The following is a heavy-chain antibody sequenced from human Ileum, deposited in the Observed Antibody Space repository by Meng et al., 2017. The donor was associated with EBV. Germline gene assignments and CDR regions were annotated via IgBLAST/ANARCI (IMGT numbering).Heavy chain of an antibody. J-gene: IGHJ4*02. D-gene: IGHD3-10*01. CDR2: VYFTGST. CDR3: ASPRPFGEWYSLDH. CDR1: GGPCSSTRSY. Sequence: QGPPERPGPETVNPPAPLSRTCSCSGGPCSSTRSYWGWVRQPPGKGLEWIGTVYFTGSTYYNPSLKSRVSISVDTSKNQFSLELNSVTAADTAVYYCASPRPFGEWYSLDHWGQGTLVTVSS. V-gene: IGHV4-39*01.